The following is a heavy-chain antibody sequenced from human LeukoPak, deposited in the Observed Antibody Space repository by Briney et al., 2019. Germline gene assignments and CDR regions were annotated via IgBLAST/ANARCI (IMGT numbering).Heavy chain of an antibody. J-gene: IGHJ4*02. D-gene: IGHD7-27*01. V-gene: IGHV3-74*01. Sequence: GGSLRLSCAASEFTFSSYWMHWVRQAPGKGLVWVSRINSDGSSTSYADSVKGRFTISRDNAKSSLYLEMNSLRAEDTAVYYCGRGHWGLDYWGQGTLVTVSS. CDR1: EFTFSSYW. CDR3: GRGHWGLDY. CDR2: INSDGSST.